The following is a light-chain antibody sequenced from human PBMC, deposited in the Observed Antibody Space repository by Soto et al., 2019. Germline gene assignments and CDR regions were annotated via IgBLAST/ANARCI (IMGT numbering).Light chain of an antibody. CDR2: GAS. V-gene: IGKV3-20*01. CDR1: QSVTSSY. Sequence: EIVLTQSPGTLSLSPGERATLPCRASQSVTSSYLAWYQQKHGQAPRLLIYGASSRATGIPDRFTGSGSGTDFNLTISRLETEDFAVYYCHHYGSSPLTFGQGTRLEIK. CDR3: HHYGSSPLT. J-gene: IGKJ5*01.